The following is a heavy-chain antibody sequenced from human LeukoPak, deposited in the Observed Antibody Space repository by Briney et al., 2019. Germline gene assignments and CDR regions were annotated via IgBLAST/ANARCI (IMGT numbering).Heavy chain of an antibody. CDR1: GFTFTGYW. D-gene: IGHD2-21*02. CDR2: IYSDGRSL. Sequence: GGSLRLSCAGSGFTFTGYWMHWVRQAPGKGLVWISRIYSDGRSLTYADSVMGRFTISRDNAKNSLYLQMNSLRAEDTAVYYCARVGYCGGDCYSDFDYWGQGTLVTVSS. CDR3: ARVGYCGGDCYSDFDY. J-gene: IGHJ4*02. V-gene: IGHV3-74*03.